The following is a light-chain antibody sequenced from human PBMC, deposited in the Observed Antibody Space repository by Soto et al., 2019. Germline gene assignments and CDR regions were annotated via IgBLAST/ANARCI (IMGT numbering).Light chain of an antibody. CDR3: QHYNGYRWT. J-gene: IGKJ1*01. V-gene: IGKV1-5*03. CDR2: KAS. Sequence: DIQMTQSPSTLSASVGDRVTITCRASQSVSNWLAWYQQKPGKAPKILIYKASSLEGGVPSRFSGSGSGTEFTLTISSLRPDDFATYYCQHYNGYRWTFGQGTKVEIK. CDR1: QSVSNW.